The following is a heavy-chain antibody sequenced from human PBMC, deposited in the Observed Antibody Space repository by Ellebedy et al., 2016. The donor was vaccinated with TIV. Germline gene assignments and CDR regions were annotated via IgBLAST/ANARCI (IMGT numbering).Heavy chain of an antibody. CDR2: IYWTDEK. V-gene: IGHV2-5*01. CDR1: GFSLTTRGLG. D-gene: IGHD3-22*01. J-gene: IGHJ3*02. CDR3: AHSFMIVVVPNAFHI. Sequence: SGPTLVXPTQTLTLTCTFSGFSLTTRGLGVGWIRQPPGEALEWLALIYWTDEKRYSPSLQSRLTITKDASKNQVVLTMTNMDPVDTATYYCAHSFMIVVVPNAFHIWGQGTMVTVSS.